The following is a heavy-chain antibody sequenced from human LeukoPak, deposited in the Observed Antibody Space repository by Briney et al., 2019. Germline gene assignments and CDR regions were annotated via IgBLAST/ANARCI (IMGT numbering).Heavy chain of an antibody. V-gene: IGHV4-34*01. CDR3: ASTSYYYDSSGSYYYYYYMDV. D-gene: IGHD3-22*01. Sequence: KPSETLSLTCAVYGGSFSGYYWSWIRQPPGKGLEWIGEINHSGSTNYNPSLKSRVTISVDTSKNQFSLKLSSVTAADTAVYYCASTSYYYDSSGSYYYYYYMDVWGKGTTVTVSS. CDR1: GGSFSGYY. J-gene: IGHJ6*03. CDR2: INHSGST.